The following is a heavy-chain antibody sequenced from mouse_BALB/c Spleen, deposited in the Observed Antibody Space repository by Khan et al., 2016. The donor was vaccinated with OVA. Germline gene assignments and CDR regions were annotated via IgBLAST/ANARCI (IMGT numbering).Heavy chain of an antibody. Sequence: EVQLQESGPGLVKPSQSLSLTCTVTGYSITSGYGWNWIRQFPGNKLEWMGYISYSGSTNYNPYLKSPISITRDTAKNQFCLQLNSVNTEDTATYDCARTARIKYWGQGTTLTVSS. V-gene: IGHV3-2*02. CDR2: ISYSGST. J-gene: IGHJ2*01. CDR1: GYSITSGYG. CDR3: ARTARIKY. D-gene: IGHD1-2*01.